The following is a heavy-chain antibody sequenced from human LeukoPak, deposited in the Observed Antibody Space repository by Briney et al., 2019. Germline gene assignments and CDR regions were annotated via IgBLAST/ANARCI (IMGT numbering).Heavy chain of an antibody. D-gene: IGHD3-16*01. Sequence: KPSETLSLTCAVYAGSFSGYFWSWIRQPPGKGLEWIGEINHSGSTSYNPSLKSRVTISLDTSKNQFSLRLSSVTAADTAVYYCAILAGQLALDYWGQGTLVTVSS. J-gene: IGHJ4*02. CDR1: AGSFSGYF. CDR3: AILAGQLALDY. CDR2: INHSGST. V-gene: IGHV4-34*01.